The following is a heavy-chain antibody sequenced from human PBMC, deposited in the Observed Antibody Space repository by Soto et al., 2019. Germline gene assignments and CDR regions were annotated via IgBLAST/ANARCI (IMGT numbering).Heavy chain of an antibody. D-gene: IGHD3-10*01. CDR1: GGSFGGYY. J-gene: IGHJ6*02. Sequence: LSLTCAVYGGSFGGYYWSWIRQPPGKGLEWIGEINHSGSTNYNPSLKSRVTISVDTSKNQFSLKLSSVTAADTAVYYCARGGVGNYYYGMDVWGQGTTVTVSS. CDR3: ARGGVGNYYYGMDV. CDR2: INHSGST. V-gene: IGHV4-34*01.